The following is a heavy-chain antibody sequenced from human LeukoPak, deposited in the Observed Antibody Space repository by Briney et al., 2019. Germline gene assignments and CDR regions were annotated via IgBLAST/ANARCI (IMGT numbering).Heavy chain of an antibody. V-gene: IGHV3-30-3*01. D-gene: IGHD3-16*01. J-gene: IGHJ4*02. CDR2: ISYDGSNK. CDR3: ARERGGAFDY. Sequence: GGSLRLSCAASGFTSSSYAMHWVRQAPGKGLEWVAVISYDGSNKYYADSVKGRFTISRDNSKNTLYLQMNSLRAEDTAVYYCARERGGAFDYWGQGTLVTVSS. CDR1: GFTSSSYA.